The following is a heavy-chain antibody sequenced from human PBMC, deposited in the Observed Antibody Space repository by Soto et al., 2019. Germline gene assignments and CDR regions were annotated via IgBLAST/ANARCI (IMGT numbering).Heavy chain of an antibody. CDR1: GFTFSSYA. CDR2: ISGSGGST. V-gene: IGHV3-23*01. D-gene: IGHD6-19*01. Sequence: EVQLLESGGGLVQPGGSLRLSCAASGFTFSSYAMSWVRQAPGKGLEWVSAISGSGGSTYYADSVKGRFTISRDNSKNTLYLQMNSLRAEDTAVYYWAKGSSGWRGYFDYWGQGTLVTVSS. CDR3: AKGSSGWRGYFDY. J-gene: IGHJ4*02.